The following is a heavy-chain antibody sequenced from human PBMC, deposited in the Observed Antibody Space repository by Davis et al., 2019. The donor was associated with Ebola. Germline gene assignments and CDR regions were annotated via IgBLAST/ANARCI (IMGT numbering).Heavy chain of an antibody. V-gene: IGHV3-30*18. D-gene: IGHD3-10*01. Sequence: PGGSLRLSCAASGFTFSSYGMHWVRQAPGKGLEWVAVISYDGSNKYYADSVKGRFTISRDNSKNTLYLQMNSLRAEDTAVYYCAKSSIWFGELLAPFDYWGQGTLVTVSS. CDR2: ISYDGSNK. CDR3: AKSSIWFGELLAPFDY. J-gene: IGHJ4*02. CDR1: GFTFSSYG.